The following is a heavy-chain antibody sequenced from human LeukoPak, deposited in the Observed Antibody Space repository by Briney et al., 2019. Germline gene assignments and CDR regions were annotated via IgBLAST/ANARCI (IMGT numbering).Heavy chain of an antibody. Sequence: PGGSLRLSCAASGFTFSSYWVHWVRQAPGKGLVWVSRINSDGSSTNYADSVKGRFTVSRDNSKNTLFLQMNSLRAEDTALYYCAKDWQRPDHCGGDCLDYWGQGTLVTVSS. D-gene: IGHD2-21*02. J-gene: IGHJ4*02. V-gene: IGHV3-74*01. CDR1: GFTFSSYW. CDR3: AKDWQRPDHCGGDCLDY. CDR2: INSDGSST.